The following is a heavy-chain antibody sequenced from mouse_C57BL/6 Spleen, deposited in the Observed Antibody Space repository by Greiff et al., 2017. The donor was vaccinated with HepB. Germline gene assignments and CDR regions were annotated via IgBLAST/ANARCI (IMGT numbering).Heavy chain of an antibody. CDR1: GYTFTSYW. CDR3: ARSGDGYYGWFAY. J-gene: IGHJ3*01. D-gene: IGHD2-3*01. Sequence: QVHVKQPGAELVRPGTSVKLSCTASGYTFTSYWMHWVKQRPGQGLEWIGVIDPSDSYTNYNQKFKGKATLTVDTSSSTAYMQLSSLTSEDSAVYYCARSGDGYYGWFAYWGQGTLVTVSA. CDR2: IDPSDSYT. V-gene: IGHV1-59*01.